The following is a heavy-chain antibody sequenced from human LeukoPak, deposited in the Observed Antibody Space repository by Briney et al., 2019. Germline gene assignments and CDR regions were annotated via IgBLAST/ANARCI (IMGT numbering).Heavy chain of an antibody. CDR3: ARFTPSSDYQFAFDY. CDR1: GGSLSSDSYY. CDR2: IYYSGST. V-gene: IGHV4-39*01. D-gene: IGHD4-11*01. Sequence: SETLSLTCTVSGGSLSSDSYYWGWIRQPPGKGLEWIGSIYYSGSTYYNPSLKSRVTISVDTSKNQFSLKPTSVTAADQAVYYCARFTPSSDYQFAFDYWGQGTLVTVSS. J-gene: IGHJ4*02.